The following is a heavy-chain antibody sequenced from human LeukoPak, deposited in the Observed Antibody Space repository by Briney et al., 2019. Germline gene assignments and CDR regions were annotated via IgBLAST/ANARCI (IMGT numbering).Heavy chain of an antibody. CDR2: FIPILGTA. V-gene: IGHV1-69*10. CDR1: GATFSDYA. CDR3: ARGGSGYSYGYLGFDY. D-gene: IGHD5-18*01. Sequence: SVKVSCKASGATFSDYALNWVRQAPGQGLEWMGVFIPILGTANSTQKFHDRLTITADRSTNTAYMELSSLRSEDTAVYYCARGGSGYSYGYLGFDYWGQGTLVTVSS. J-gene: IGHJ4*02.